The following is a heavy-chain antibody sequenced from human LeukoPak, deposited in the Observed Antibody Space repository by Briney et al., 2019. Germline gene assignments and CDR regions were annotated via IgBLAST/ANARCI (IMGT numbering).Heavy chain of an antibody. CDR2: THASGGT. CDR3: ARHGSGYSSNFDY. J-gene: IGHJ4*02. V-gene: IGHV4-4*09. Sequence: PSETLSLTCTVSGGSISSYYWSWIWQPPGKGVEWIGYTHASGGTNYNPSLKSRVTISIDTSKKQFSLKLSSVTAADTAVYYCARHGSGYSSNFDYWGQGTLVTVSS. CDR1: GGSISSYY. D-gene: IGHD3-22*01.